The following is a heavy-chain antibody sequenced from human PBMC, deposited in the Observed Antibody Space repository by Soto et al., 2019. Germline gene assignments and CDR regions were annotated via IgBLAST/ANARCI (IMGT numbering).Heavy chain of an antibody. CDR1: GGSFSGYY. Sequence: SETLSLTFAVYGGSFSGYYWSWIRQPPGKGLEWIGEINHSGSTNYNPSLKSRVTISVDTSKNQFSLRLSSVTAADTAVYYCARQQYCGSSTCYDSLYYQYMDVWGKGTMVNLSS. J-gene: IGHJ6*03. D-gene: IGHD2-2*01. CDR2: INHSGST. V-gene: IGHV4-34*01. CDR3: ARQQYCGSSTCYDSLYYQYMDV.